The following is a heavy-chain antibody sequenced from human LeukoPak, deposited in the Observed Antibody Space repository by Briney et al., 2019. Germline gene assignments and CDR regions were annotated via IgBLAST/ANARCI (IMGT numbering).Heavy chain of an antibody. D-gene: IGHD2/OR15-2a*01. CDR3: ARDLSMMEHDAFDI. CDR1: GGTFSSYA. CDR2: IIPIFGTA. V-gene: IGHV1-69*01. J-gene: IGHJ3*02. Sequence: SVKVSCKASGGTFSSYAISWVRQAPGQGLEWMGGIIPIFGTANYAQKFQGRVTITADESTSTAYMELSSLRSENTAVYYCARDLSMMEHDAFDIWGQGTMVTVSS.